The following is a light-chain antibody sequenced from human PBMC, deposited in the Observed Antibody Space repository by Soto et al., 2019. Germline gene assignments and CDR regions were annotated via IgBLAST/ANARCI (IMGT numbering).Light chain of an antibody. CDR3: SSYAGSNSIYV. Sequence: QSVLTQPPSASGSPGQSVTISCTGTSSDVGGYNYVSWYQQHPGKAPKLMIYEVTKRPSGVPARFSGSKSGNTASLTVSGLQAEDEADYYCSSYAGSNSIYVFGTGTKGTVL. J-gene: IGLJ1*01. V-gene: IGLV2-8*01. CDR2: EVT. CDR1: SSDVGGYNY.